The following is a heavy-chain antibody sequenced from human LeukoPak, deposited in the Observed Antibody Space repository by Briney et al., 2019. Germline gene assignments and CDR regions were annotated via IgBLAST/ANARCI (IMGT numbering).Heavy chain of an antibody. V-gene: IGHV1-69*13. CDR1: GGTFSSYA. CDR2: IIPIFGTA. CDR3: ARRVKDCSSTSCWGFDY. D-gene: IGHD2-2*01. J-gene: IGHJ4*02. Sequence: SVKVSCKASGGTFSSYAISWVRQAPGQGLEWMGGIIPIFGTANYAQKFQGRVTITADESTSTAYMELSSLRSEDTAVYYCARRVKDCSSTSCWGFDYWAREPWSPSPQ.